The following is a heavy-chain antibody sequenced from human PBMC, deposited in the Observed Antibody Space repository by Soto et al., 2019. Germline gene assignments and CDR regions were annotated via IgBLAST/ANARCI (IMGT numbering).Heavy chain of an antibody. J-gene: IGHJ1*01. V-gene: IGHV3-7*01. D-gene: IGHD3-3*01. CDR2: IKQDGSEK. Sequence: GGSLRLSCAASGFTFSSYWMSWVRQAPGKGLEWVANIKQDGSEKYYVDSVKGRFTISRDNAKNTLYLQMNSLRAEDTAVYYCARELRFLEWSPFQHWGQGTLVTVSS. CDR3: ARELRFLEWSPFQH. CDR1: GFTFSSYW.